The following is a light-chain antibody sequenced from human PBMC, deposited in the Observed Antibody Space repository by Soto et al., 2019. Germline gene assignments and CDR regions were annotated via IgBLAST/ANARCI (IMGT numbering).Light chain of an antibody. V-gene: IGKV3-15*01. Sequence: EIVMTQSPATVSLSPGERATLSCRASPGVSNTLAWYQQRPGQAPRLLIYGPSIRAPGIPARFSGGGSGTEFTLTITSLQSEDFAVYYCQQYENWPYTFGQGTKLEIK. J-gene: IGKJ2*01. CDR1: PGVSNT. CDR2: GPS. CDR3: QQYENWPYT.